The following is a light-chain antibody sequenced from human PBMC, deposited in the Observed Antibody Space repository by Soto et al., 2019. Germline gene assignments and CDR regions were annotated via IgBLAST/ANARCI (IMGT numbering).Light chain of an antibody. CDR3: YSYTGSSTPYV. J-gene: IGLJ1*01. CDR2: EVS. Sequence: QSALTQPASVSGSPGQSITISCTGTSRDVGGYNYVSWYQQHPGEAPKLMIYEVSNRPSGVSNRSSGSKSGDTASLTISGLQAVDEADYYCYSYTGSSTPYVFGTGTKVTVL. CDR1: SRDVGGYNY. V-gene: IGLV2-14*01.